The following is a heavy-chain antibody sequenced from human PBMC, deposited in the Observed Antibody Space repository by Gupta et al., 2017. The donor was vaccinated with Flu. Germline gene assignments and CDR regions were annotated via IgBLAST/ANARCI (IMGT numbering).Heavy chain of an antibody. CDR1: GYTFTSYY. Sequence: QVQLVQSGAEVKKPGASVKVSCKASGYTFTSYYMHWVRQAPGQGLEWMGIINPSGGSTSYAQKFQGRVTMTRDTSTSTVYMELSSLRSEDTAVYYCARDISTIFGVVIHGMDVWGQGTTVTVSS. D-gene: IGHD3-3*01. CDR3: ARDISTIFGVVIHGMDV. CDR2: INPSGGST. J-gene: IGHJ6*02. V-gene: IGHV1-46*01.